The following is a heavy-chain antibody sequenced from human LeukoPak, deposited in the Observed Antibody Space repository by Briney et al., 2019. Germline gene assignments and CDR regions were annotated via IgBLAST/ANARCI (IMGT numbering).Heavy chain of an antibody. CDR3: ARMGITMIRGPIHHHFDY. CDR2: TYYRSKWYN. J-gene: IGHJ4*02. V-gene: IGHV6-1*01. CDR1: GDSVSSNSAA. D-gene: IGHD3-10*01. Sequence: SQTLSLTCAISGDSVSSNSAAWNWIRQSPSRGLEWLGRTYYRSKWYNDYAVSVKSRITIDPDTSKNQFSLQLNSVTPEDTAVYYCARMGITMIRGPIHHHFDYWGQGTLVTVSS.